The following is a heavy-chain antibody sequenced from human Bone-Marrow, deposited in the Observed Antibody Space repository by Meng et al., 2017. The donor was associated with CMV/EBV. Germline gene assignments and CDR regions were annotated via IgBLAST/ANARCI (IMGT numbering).Heavy chain of an antibody. CDR1: GFTFDDYG. J-gene: IGHJ3*02. Sequence: GESLKISCAASGFTFDDYGMSWVRQAPGKGLEWVSGINWNGGSTGYADSVKGRFTISRDNSKNTLYLQMNSLRAEDTAVYYCARDATSTHNLDAFDIWGQGTMVTVSS. V-gene: IGHV3-20*04. D-gene: IGHD5-24*01. CDR3: ARDATSTHNLDAFDI. CDR2: INWNGGST.